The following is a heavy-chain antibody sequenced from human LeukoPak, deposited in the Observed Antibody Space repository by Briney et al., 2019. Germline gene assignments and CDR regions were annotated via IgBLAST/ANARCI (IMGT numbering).Heavy chain of an antibody. V-gene: IGHV4-34*01. Sequence: SETLSLTCAVYVGSFSGYYWSCIRQPPGKGLEWIGEINHSGSTNYNPSLKSRVTISVDTSKKQFSLKLSSVTGEDMAVYYCARGVRYYYGSGSYYNQDYYYYMDVWGKGTTVTVSS. CDR2: INHSGST. CDR1: VGSFSGYY. J-gene: IGHJ6*03. D-gene: IGHD3-10*01. CDR3: ARGVRYYYGSGSYYNQDYYYYMDV.